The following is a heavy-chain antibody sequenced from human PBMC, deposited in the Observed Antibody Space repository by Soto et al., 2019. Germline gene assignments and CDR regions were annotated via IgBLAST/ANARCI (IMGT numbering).Heavy chain of an antibody. V-gene: IGHV3-23*01. J-gene: IGHJ6*02. CDR2: IGGSGGRT. Sequence: GGSLRLSCAASGFTFSSYAMSWVRQAPGKGLEWVSTIGGSGGRTYYADSVKGRFTISRDNSKNTLYLQLNSLRAEDTAEYYCAKEYSGRYYYYYGMDVWGQGTKVTVAS. D-gene: IGHD1-26*01. CDR1: GFTFSSYA. CDR3: AKEYSGRYYYYYGMDV.